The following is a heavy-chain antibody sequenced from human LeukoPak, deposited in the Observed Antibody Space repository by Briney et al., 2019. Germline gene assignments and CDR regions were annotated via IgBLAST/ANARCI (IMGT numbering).Heavy chain of an antibody. J-gene: IGHJ4*02. CDR2: ISYSGRT. Sequence: SETLSLTCTVSGGSISSYYCSWIRQPPGKGLEWIGYISYSGRTNYNPSLKSRVTVSVDTSKNQFSLKLSSVTAADTAVYYCAREGLRYFDWAQFDYWGQGTLVTVSS. V-gene: IGHV4-59*01. CDR1: GGSISSYY. CDR3: AREGLRYFDWAQFDY. D-gene: IGHD3-9*01.